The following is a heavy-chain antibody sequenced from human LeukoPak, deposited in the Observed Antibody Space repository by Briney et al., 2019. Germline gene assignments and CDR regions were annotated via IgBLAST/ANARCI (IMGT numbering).Heavy chain of an antibody. D-gene: IGHD4-17*01. CDR3: ARDLTYDYGDYFWFDP. J-gene: IGHJ5*02. Sequence: GASVKVSCKASGYTFTGYYMHWVRQAPGQGLEWMGWINPNSGGTNYAQKFQGRVTMTRDTSISTAYMELSRLRSDDTAAYYCARDLTYDYGDYFWFDPWGQGTLVTVSS. V-gene: IGHV1-2*02. CDR2: INPNSGGT. CDR1: GYTFTGYY.